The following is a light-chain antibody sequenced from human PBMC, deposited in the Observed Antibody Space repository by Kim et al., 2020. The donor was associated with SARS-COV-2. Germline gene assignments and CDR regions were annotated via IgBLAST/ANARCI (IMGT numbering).Light chain of an antibody. V-gene: IGKV4-1*01. CDR2: WAS. CDR1: QSVLYSSNNENY. CDR3: QQYYSLPLT. Sequence: DIVMTQSPDSLAVSLGERATINCKSSQSVLYSSNNENYLAWYQQRPGHPPKLLIYWASTRESGVPDRFSGSGSGTDFTLTISRLQAEDAAVYYCQQYYSLPLTFGPGTKVDIK. J-gene: IGKJ3*01.